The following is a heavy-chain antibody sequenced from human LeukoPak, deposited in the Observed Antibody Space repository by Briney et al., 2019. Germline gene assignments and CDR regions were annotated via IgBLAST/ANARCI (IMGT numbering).Heavy chain of an antibody. J-gene: IGHJ4*02. Sequence: SETLSLTCIVSGGSISSNYWSWIRQPPERGLEWIGFIYYSRSTHYNPSLKSRDTISVDKSENQISLSLSSVTAADTAVYYCARRLRTYYFGYRGQGTMVTVSS. CDR1: GGSISSNY. CDR2: IYYSRST. V-gene: IGHV4-59*08. CDR3: ARRLRTYYFGY. D-gene: IGHD1/OR15-1a*01.